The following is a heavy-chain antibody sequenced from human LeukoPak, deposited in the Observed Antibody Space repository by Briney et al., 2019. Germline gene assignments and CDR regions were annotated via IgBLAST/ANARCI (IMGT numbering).Heavy chain of an antibody. V-gene: IGHV3-11*01. CDR2: ISSSGSTI. CDR1: GFTFSDYY. Sequence: GGSLRLSCAASGFTFSDYYMSWIRQAPGKGLEWVSYISSSGSTIYYADSVKGRFTISRDNAKNSLYLQMNSLRAEDTAVYYCARVSHYGDSYYFDYWGQGTLVTVSS. D-gene: IGHD4-17*01. J-gene: IGHJ4*02. CDR3: ARVSHYGDSYYFDY.